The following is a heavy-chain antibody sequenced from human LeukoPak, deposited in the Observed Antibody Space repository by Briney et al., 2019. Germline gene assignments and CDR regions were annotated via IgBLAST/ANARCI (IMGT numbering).Heavy chain of an antibody. CDR1: GGSISSYY. D-gene: IGHD6-13*01. J-gene: IGHJ4*02. CDR3: ATFSSSWYGGGYFDY. CDR2: IYYSGST. Sequence: SETLSLTCTVSGGSISSYYWSWIRQPPGKGLEWIGYIYYSGSTNYNPSLKSRVTISVDTSKNQFSLKLSSVTAADTAVYYCATFSSSWYGGGYFDYWGQGTLVTVSS. V-gene: IGHV4-59*01.